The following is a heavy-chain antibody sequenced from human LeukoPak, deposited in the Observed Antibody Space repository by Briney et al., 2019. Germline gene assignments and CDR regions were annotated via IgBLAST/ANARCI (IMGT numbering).Heavy chain of an antibody. V-gene: IGHV3-43*01. Sequence: GGSLRLSCAASGFTFDDYTMHWVRQAPGKGLEWVSLISWDGGSTYYADSVKGRFTISRDNSKNTLYLQMNYLRAEDTAVYYCAKDPNGDYVGAFDTWGQGTMVSVSS. CDR1: GFTFDDYT. D-gene: IGHD4-17*01. CDR3: AKDPNGDYVGAFDT. CDR2: ISWDGGST. J-gene: IGHJ3*02.